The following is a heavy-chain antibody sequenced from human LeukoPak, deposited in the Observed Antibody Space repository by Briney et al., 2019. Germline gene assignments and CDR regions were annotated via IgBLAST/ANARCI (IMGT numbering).Heavy chain of an antibody. CDR3: ARGSRSFDY. D-gene: IGHD3-10*01. CDR1: GYTFNNYA. V-gene: IGHV1-3*01. Sequence: GASVKVSCKASGYTFNNYAMHWVRQAPGQRLEWRGWINAGNGNTQYSQNFQGRVTITRDTSASTAYMELSSLKSEDTALYYCARGSRSFDYWGQGTLVTVSS. CDR2: INAGNGNT. J-gene: IGHJ4*02.